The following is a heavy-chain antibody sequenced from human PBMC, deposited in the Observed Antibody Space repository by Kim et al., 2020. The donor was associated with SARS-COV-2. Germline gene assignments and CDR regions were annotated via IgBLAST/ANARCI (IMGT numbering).Heavy chain of an antibody. D-gene: IGHD3-10*01. Sequence: SLRLSCTASGFSIGDYAMHWVRQAPGKGLEWVSSISWNSGSINHADSVKGRFTISRDNAKNTLYLQMTSLRPEDTAFYYCVKSPSLWFGEAWGQGTLV. V-gene: IGHV3-9*01. CDR3: VKSPSLWFGEA. J-gene: IGHJ5*02. CDR2: ISWNSGSI. CDR1: GFSIGDYA.